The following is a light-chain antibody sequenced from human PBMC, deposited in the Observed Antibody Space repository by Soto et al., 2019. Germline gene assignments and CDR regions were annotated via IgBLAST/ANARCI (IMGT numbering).Light chain of an antibody. CDR3: MQGAPCPWT. V-gene: IGKV2-30*01. J-gene: IGKJ1*01. Sequence: DVVMTQSPVSLPVILGQPASISCRSSQSLVNSDVDTHLIWLQQRPGQSPRRLIYKVSNRDSGVPDRFSGSGSGTDFTLRISRVEAEDVGSYYCMQGAPCPWTIGQGTKVEIK. CDR2: KVS. CDR1: QSLVNSDVDTH.